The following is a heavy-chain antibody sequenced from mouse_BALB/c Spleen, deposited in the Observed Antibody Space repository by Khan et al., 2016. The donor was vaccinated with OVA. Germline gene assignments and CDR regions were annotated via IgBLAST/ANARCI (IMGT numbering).Heavy chain of an antibody. J-gene: IGHJ4*01. CDR3: ARHQFPLSMDS. V-gene: IGHV2-6-2*01. CDR2: IWSDGRT. Sequence: QVQLKESGPDLVAPSQSLSITCSVSGFSLTSFAIHWVRQPPGKGLEWLVVIWSDGRTTYNSSLKSRLSISKDNSKRQVFLKINSLQTDDTAMYYCARHQFPLSMDSWGQGTSVTVSS. CDR1: GFSLTSFA.